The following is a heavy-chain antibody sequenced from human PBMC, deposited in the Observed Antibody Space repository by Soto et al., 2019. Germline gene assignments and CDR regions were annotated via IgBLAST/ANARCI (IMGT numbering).Heavy chain of an antibody. CDR1: GFSFSDAW. V-gene: IGHV3-15*01. CDR2: IKSQTRDGTT. CDR3: PTDGTIYGSFAY. Sequence: PGGSLRLSCAASGFSFSDAWMTWVRQVQGKGLECVGRIKSQTRDGTTEYAAPVKGRFNISRDDSKNPFYLKIHSLTTEDTAVYYCPTDGTIYGSFAYWGQGTLVTVSS. J-gene: IGHJ4*02. D-gene: IGHD1-1*01.